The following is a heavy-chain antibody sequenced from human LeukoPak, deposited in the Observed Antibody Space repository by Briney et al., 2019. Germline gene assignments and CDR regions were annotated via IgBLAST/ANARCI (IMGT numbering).Heavy chain of an antibody. CDR1: GFTFSSYW. CDR3: AKDLTPGIAVGHDAFDI. CDR2: INSDGSST. V-gene: IGHV3-74*01. Sequence: PGGSLRLSCAASGFTFSSYWMHWVRQAPGKGLVWVSRINSDGSSTSYADSVKGRFTISRDNAKNSLYLQMNSLRAEDTALYYCAKDLTPGIAVGHDAFDIWGQGTMVTVSS. J-gene: IGHJ3*02. D-gene: IGHD6-19*01.